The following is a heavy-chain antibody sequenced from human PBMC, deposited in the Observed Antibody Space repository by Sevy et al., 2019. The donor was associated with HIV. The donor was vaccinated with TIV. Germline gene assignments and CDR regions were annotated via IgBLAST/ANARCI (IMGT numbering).Heavy chain of an antibody. J-gene: IGHJ4*02. Sequence: SETLSLTCTVSGVSISNYYWAWIRQPPGKGLECVGFSGSTNYNPSLKSRITTSVDTSKNHFSLKLSSVTVPDTANYYCARGGPNQHQLDYFDYWGQGTLVAVSS. CDR2: SGST. CDR3: ARGGPNQHQLDYFDY. D-gene: IGHD6-13*01. V-gene: IGHV4-59*01. CDR1: GVSISNYY.